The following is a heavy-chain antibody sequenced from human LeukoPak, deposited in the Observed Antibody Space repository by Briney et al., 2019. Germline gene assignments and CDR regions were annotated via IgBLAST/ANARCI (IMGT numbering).Heavy chain of an antibody. CDR3: AKDDGSLGSGLN. D-gene: IGHD3-10*01. Sequence: GGSLRLSCAASGFTFSSHGMSWVRQAPGQGLEWVSVISGSGVSTYYADSVKGQFTISRDNSKNTLYLQMNSLRAEDTAVYYCAKDDGSLGSGLNWGQGTLVTVSS. J-gene: IGHJ4*02. CDR2: ISGSGVST. CDR1: GFTFSSHG. V-gene: IGHV3-23*01.